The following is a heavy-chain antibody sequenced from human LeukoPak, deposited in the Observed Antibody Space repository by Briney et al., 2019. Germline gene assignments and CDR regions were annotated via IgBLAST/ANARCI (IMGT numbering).Heavy chain of an antibody. CDR2: INHSGST. J-gene: IGHJ5*02. CDR3: ARRSGGGWFDP. D-gene: IGHD4-23*01. CDR1: GGSFSGYY. Sequence: PSETLSLTCAVYGGSFSGYYWGWIRQPPGKGLEWIGEINHSGSTNYNPSLKSRVTISVDTSKNQFSLKLSSVTAADTAVYYCARRSGGGWFDPWGQGTLVTVSS. V-gene: IGHV4-34*01.